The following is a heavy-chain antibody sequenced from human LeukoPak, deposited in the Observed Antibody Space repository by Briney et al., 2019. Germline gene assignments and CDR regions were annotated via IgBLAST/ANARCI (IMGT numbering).Heavy chain of an antibody. V-gene: IGHV1-18*01. D-gene: IGHD2-21*02. Sequence: GASVKVSCKASGYTFTSYGISWVRQAPGQGLEWMGWISAYNSNTNYAQKLQGRVTMTTDTSTSTAYMELRSLRSDDTAVYYCARDLPLVVTAIRWFDPWGQGTLVTVSS. J-gene: IGHJ5*02. CDR2: ISAYNSNT. CDR1: GYTFTSYG. CDR3: ARDLPLVVTAIRWFDP.